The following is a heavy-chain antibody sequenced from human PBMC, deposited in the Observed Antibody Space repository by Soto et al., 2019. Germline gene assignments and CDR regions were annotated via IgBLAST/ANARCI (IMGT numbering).Heavy chain of an antibody. CDR3: AKVYGDYYHAFPI. D-gene: IGHD4-17*01. Sequence: GGSLRLSCAASVFTFSSYAMSWVRQAPGKWLEWFSTIIITGCTYXSDSVRGRXXISRDNSKNTLXLQMNXLRSEDTAVYYCAKVYGDYYHAFPIWCQGTMVTVS. J-gene: IGHJ3*02. V-gene: IGHV3-23*01. CDR2: IIITGCT. CDR1: VFTFSSYA.